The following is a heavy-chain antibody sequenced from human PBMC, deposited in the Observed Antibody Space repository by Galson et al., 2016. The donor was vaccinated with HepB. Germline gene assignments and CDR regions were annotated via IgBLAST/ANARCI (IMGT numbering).Heavy chain of an antibody. CDR2: INHGGTT. CDR3: AGTRKIMIRVVGQVGLFDP. J-gene: IGHJ5*02. CDR1: GGSLSGYY. V-gene: IGHV4-34*01. Sequence: SETLSLTCGVYGGSLSGYYWSWIRQPPGKGLEWIGEINHGGTTNNNPSLKSRVTISVDTSKNQVSLNLRSVTVADTAVYYCAGTRKIMIRVVGQVGLFDPWGQGTLVTVSS. D-gene: IGHD3-10*01.